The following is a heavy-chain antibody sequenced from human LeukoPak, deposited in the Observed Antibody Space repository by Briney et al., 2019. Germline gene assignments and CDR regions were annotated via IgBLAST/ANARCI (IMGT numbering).Heavy chain of an antibody. Sequence: GGSLRLSCAASGFTFSSYSMNGVRQAPRKGVEGVLSISSISGYTYYADSVKGRFTISRDNAKTSLYLQMSSLRAEDTAVYYCASEVMDVGGKGTTVTIS. CDR2: ISSISGYT. CDR1: GFTFSSYS. J-gene: IGHJ6*03. V-gene: IGHV3-21*06. CDR3: ASEVMDV.